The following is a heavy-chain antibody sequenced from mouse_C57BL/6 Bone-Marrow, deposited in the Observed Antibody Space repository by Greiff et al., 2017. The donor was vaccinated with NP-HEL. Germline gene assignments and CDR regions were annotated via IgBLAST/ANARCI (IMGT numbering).Heavy chain of an antibody. D-gene: IGHD2-1*01. Sequence: EVMLVESGGDLVKPGGSLKLSCAASGFTFSSYGMSWVRQTPDKRLEWVATISSGGSYTYYPDSVKGRFTISRDNAKNTLYLQMSSLKSEDTAMYYCARPIYYGNYYFDYWGQGTTLTVSS. CDR1: GFTFSSYG. CDR3: ARPIYYGNYYFDY. CDR2: ISSGGSYT. J-gene: IGHJ2*01. V-gene: IGHV5-6*02.